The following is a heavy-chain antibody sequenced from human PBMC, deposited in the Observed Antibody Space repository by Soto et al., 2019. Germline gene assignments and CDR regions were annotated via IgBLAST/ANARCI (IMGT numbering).Heavy chain of an antibody. V-gene: IGHV3-20*04. CDR2: INCNAGTT. Sequence: EVHLMESGGGVVRPGGSLTLSCAASGFTFENYGMSWFRQAPGKGPEWVSAINCNAGTTSYVDSVKGRFTISRDNVKNSLYLQMESLRAEDTAFYYCARDLLLTHIGNGPFEYWGQGILVTVSS. D-gene: IGHD2-21*01. CDR1: GFTFENYG. J-gene: IGHJ4*02. CDR3: ARDLLLTHIGNGPFEY.